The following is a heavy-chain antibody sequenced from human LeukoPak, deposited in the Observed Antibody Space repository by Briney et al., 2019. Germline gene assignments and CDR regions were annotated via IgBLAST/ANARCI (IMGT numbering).Heavy chain of an antibody. D-gene: IGHD2-15*01. V-gene: IGHV3-74*01. CDR2: INSDGSNT. CDR1: GLTFSGYW. CDR3: ARACGGNQHLDY. Sequence: GGSLRLSCAASGLTFSGYWMHWVRQAPGKGLVWVSRINSDGSNTAYADSVKGRFTISRDNAKNTLFLQVSSLRAEDTALYYCARACGGNQHLDYWGQGILVTVSS. J-gene: IGHJ4*02.